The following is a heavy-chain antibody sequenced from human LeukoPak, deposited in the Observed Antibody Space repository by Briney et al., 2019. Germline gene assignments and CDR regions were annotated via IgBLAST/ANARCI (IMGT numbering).Heavy chain of an antibody. V-gene: IGHV3-48*01. CDR2: ISSSSSTI. CDR1: GFTISSYS. Sequence: GGSLRLSCVASGFTISSYSMNWVRQAPGKGRQWVSYISSSSSTIYYADSVKGRVTISRDNAKNSLYLQMNSLRAEDTAVYYCARALWFGETFPAYWGQGTLVTVSS. D-gene: IGHD3-10*01. J-gene: IGHJ4*02. CDR3: ARALWFGETFPAY.